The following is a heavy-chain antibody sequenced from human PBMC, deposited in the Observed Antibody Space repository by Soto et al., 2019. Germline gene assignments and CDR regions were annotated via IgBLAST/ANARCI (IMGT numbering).Heavy chain of an antibody. D-gene: IGHD3-22*01. Sequence: GESLKISCRGSGYDFNTNWFGWVRQLPGRGLEWVGIMYPGDSDTRLHPSLQGHVTLSADVTVSTAFLQWRTLKTSDSGMYFCARLPRDCNKTSCYYADHWRQLPSVTVS. CDR3: ARLPRDCNKTSCYYADH. V-gene: IGHV5-51*01. J-gene: IGHJ5*02. CDR2: MYPGDSDT. CDR1: GYDFNTNW.